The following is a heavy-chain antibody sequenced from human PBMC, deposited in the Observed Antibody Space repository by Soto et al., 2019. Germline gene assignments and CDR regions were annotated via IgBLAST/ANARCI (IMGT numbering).Heavy chain of an antibody. CDR2: IYPGDSDP. J-gene: IGHJ6*02. V-gene: IGHV5-51*01. Sequence: GESLKISCKASGYSFTNYWIGWVRQMPGKGLEWMGVIYPGDSDPRYSPSFQGQVTISADKSITTAYLQWSSLKASDTAIYYCARHRTPYSYYYGMDVWGQGTTVTVSS. CDR3: ARHRTPYSYYYGMDV. CDR1: GYSFTNYW.